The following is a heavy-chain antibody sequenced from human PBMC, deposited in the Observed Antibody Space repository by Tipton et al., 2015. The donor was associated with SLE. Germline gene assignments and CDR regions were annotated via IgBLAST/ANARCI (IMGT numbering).Heavy chain of an antibody. CDR3: ALREVVFETYDAFDI. CDR2: IYHSGST. CDR1: GFSIRSGYY. Sequence: GLVKSSESLSLTCNVSGFSIRSGYYWTWIRQHPGKGLEWIGHIYHSGSTYYNPSLKSRAIMSVDTSENQFSLRLTSVTAADTAVYYCALREVVFETYDAFDIWGHGTKVTVSS. V-gene: IGHV4-31*03. D-gene: IGHD2-15*01. J-gene: IGHJ3*02.